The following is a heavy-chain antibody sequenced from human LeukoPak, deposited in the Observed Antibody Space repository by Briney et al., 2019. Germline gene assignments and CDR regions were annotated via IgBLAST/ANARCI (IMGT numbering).Heavy chain of an antibody. Sequence: PGGSLRLSCAASGFTFDDYAMHWVRQAPGKGLEWVSGISWNSGSIGYADSVKGRFTISRDNAKNSLYLQMNSLRAEDTALYYCATIAVAGFDYWGQGTLVTVSS. V-gene: IGHV3-9*01. J-gene: IGHJ4*02. D-gene: IGHD6-19*01. CDR3: ATIAVAGFDY. CDR1: GFTFDDYA. CDR2: ISWNSGSI.